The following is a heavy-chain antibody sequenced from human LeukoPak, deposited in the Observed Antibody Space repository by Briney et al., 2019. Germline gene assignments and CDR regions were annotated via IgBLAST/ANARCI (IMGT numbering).Heavy chain of an antibody. V-gene: IGHV3-43*02. Sequence: GGSLRLSCAASGFTFDDYAMHWVRQAPGKGLEWVSLISGDGGSTYYADSVKGRFTIPRDNSKNSLYLQMNSLRTEDTALYYCAKVRVMVRGKDAFDIWGQGTMVTVSS. CDR1: GFTFDDYA. J-gene: IGHJ3*02. D-gene: IGHD3-10*01. CDR2: ISGDGGST. CDR3: AKVRVMVRGKDAFDI.